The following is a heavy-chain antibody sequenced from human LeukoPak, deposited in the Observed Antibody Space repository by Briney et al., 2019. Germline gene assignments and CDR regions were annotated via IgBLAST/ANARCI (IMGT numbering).Heavy chain of an antibody. CDR2: ISSSGSTI. CDR1: GFTFSSYE. J-gene: IGHJ4*02. Sequence: PGGSLRLSCAASGFTFSSYEMNWVRQAPGKGLEWVSYISSSGSTIYYADSVKGRFIISRDNAKNSLYLQMNSLRAEDTAVYYCARAPRPYYYGSGSYTYWGQGTLVTVSS. V-gene: IGHV3-48*03. D-gene: IGHD3-10*01. CDR3: ARAPRPYYYGSGSYTY.